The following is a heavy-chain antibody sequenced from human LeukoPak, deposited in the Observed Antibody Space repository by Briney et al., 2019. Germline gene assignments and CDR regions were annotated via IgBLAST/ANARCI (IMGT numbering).Heavy chain of an antibody. Sequence: SETLSLTCTVSGGSISSYYWSWIRQPPGKGLEWIGYIYYSGSTNYNPSLKSRVTISVDTSKNQFSLKLSSVTAADTAVYYCARNRIMAGRNWFDPWGQGTLVTVSS. CDR2: IYYSGST. CDR1: GGSISSYY. D-gene: IGHD2-15*01. CDR3: ARNRIMAGRNWFDP. V-gene: IGHV4-59*01. J-gene: IGHJ5*02.